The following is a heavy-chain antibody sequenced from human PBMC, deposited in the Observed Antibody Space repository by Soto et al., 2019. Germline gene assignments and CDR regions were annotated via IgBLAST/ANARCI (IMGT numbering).Heavy chain of an antibody. D-gene: IGHD6-13*01. Sequence: GGSLRLSCAAPGFTFSSYWMHWVRQAPGKGLVWVSRINSDGSSTSYADSVKGRFTISRDNAKNTLYLQMNSLRAEDTAVYYCAKSSSWYLWNAFDIWGQGTMVTVSS. V-gene: IGHV3-74*01. CDR1: GFTFSSYW. CDR2: INSDGSST. J-gene: IGHJ3*02. CDR3: AKSSSWYLWNAFDI.